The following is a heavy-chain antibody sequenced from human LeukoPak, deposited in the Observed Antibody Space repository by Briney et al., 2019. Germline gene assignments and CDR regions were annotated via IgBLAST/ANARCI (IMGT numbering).Heavy chain of an antibody. D-gene: IGHD3-10*01. J-gene: IGHJ4*02. V-gene: IGHV1-18*04. Sequence: ASVKVSCKASGYTFTSYGISWVRQAPGQGLEWMGWIGAYNGNTNYVQKLQGRVTMTTDTSTSIAYMELRSLRSDDTAVYYCARGRILWFGELFPFDYWGQGTLVTVSS. CDR3: ARGRILWFGELFPFDY. CDR1: GYTFTSYG. CDR2: IGAYNGNT.